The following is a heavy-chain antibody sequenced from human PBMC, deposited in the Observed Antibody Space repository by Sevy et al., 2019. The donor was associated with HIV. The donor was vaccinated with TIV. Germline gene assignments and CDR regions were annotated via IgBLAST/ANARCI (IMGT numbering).Heavy chain of an antibody. D-gene: IGHD4-17*01. J-gene: IGHJ6*02. CDR1: GGSVRSDNYD. CDR2: VYYGGST. CDR3: ARGRGTTVTTTLNYYYAMDV. V-gene: IGHV4-61*01. Sequence: SETLSLTCTVSGGSVRSDNYDWSWIRQPPGKGLEWIGYVYYGGSTNYSPSLKSRVTISIDTSKNQFSLKLSSVTAADTAVYYCARGRGTTVTTTLNYYYAMDVWGQGTTVTVSS.